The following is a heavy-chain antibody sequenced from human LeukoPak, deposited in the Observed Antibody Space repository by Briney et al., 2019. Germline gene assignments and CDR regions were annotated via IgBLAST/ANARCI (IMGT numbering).Heavy chain of an antibody. CDR1: GGSISSYY. J-gene: IGHJ5*02. V-gene: IGHV4-59*01. Sequence: SETLSLTCTVSGGSISSYYWSWIRQPPGKGLEWIGYIYYSGSTNYNPSLKSRVTISVDTSKNQFSLKLSSVTAADTAVHYCARDERGWFDPWGQGTLVTVSS. CDR2: IYYSGST. D-gene: IGHD3-10*01. CDR3: ARDERGWFDP.